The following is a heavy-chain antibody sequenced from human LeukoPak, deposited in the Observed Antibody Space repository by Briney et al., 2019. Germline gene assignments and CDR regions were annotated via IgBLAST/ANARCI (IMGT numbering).Heavy chain of an antibody. CDR2: ISYDGSNK. CDR3: AKGKARFREDYFDY. CDR1: GFPFSSYG. J-gene: IGHJ4*02. D-gene: IGHD3-10*01. Sequence: GGSLRLSFAASGFPFSSYGMHWVRPAPGKGLEWVAVISYDGSNKYYADSVKGRFTISRDNSKNTLYLQMNSLRAEDTAVYYCAKGKARFREDYFDYWGQGTLVTVSS. V-gene: IGHV3-30*18.